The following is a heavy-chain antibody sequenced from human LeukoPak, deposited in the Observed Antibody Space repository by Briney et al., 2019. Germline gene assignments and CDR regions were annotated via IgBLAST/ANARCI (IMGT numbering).Heavy chain of an antibody. V-gene: IGHV1-18*01. CDR3: ARVNPREYPGNWFDP. CDR2: ISAYNGNT. CDR1: GYTFTSYG. Sequence: EASVKVSCKASGYTFTSYGISWVRQAPGQGLEWMGWISAYNGNTNYAQKLQGRVTMTTDTSTSTAYMELRSLRSDDTAVYYCARVNPREYPGNWFDPWGQGTLVTVSS. D-gene: IGHD2-2*01. J-gene: IGHJ5*02.